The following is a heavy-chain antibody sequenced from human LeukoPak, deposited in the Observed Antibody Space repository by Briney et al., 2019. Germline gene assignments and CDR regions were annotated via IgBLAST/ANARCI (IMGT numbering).Heavy chain of an antibody. CDR1: GFTFSSYE. Sequence: GGSLRLSCAASGFTFSSYEMNWVRQAPGKGLDRVSYICSSGSTIYYADSVKGRFTISRDNAKKSLYLQMNSLRAEDTAVYYCASTPREGSGNFYYMDVWGKGTTVTVSS. CDR3: ASTPREGSGNFYYMDV. V-gene: IGHV3-48*03. CDR2: ICSSGSTI. D-gene: IGHD3-10*01. J-gene: IGHJ6*03.